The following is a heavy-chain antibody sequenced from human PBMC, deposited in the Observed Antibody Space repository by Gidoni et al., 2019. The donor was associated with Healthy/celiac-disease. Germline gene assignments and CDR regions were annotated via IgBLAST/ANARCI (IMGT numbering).Heavy chain of an antibody. CDR1: GGSISSSNW. CDR3: AREIAVAGTAYYYYYGMDV. D-gene: IGHD6-19*01. CDR2: IYHSGST. Sequence: QVQLQESGPGLVKPSGTLSLTCAVSGGSISSSNWWSWVRQPPGKGLEWIGEIYHSGSTNYNPSLKSRVTISVDKSKNQFSLKLSSVTAADTAVYYCAREIAVAGTAYYYYYGMDVWGQGTTVTVSS. V-gene: IGHV4-4*02. J-gene: IGHJ6*02.